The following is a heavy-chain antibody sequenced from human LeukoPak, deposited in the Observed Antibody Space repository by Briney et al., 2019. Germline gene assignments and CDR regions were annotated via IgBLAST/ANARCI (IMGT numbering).Heavy chain of an antibody. V-gene: IGHV3-53*01. Sequence: GGSLRLSCATSGLTVSSNYMSWVRQAPGKGLEWVSTIYSGGTTYYRDSVKGRFTISRDNSKNTVYLQVNSLRGEDTGVYYCARVKTGSSWFDYWGQGTLVTVSS. CDR3: ARVKTGSSWFDY. CDR1: GLTVSSNY. CDR2: IYSGGTT. J-gene: IGHJ4*02. D-gene: IGHD6-13*01.